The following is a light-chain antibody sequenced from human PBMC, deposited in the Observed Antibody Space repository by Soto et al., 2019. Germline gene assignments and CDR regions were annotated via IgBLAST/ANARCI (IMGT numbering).Light chain of an antibody. Sequence: DIQMTQSPSSLSASIGDRVTITCRASQDIDKWLAWYQQKPDKAPKSLIYAASSLQGGVPSRFNGSRSGTDFTLTINSLQPEDFATYYGQQYNAYPLTFGGGTKVEIK. V-gene: IGKV1D-16*01. CDR2: AAS. J-gene: IGKJ4*01. CDR3: QQYNAYPLT. CDR1: QDIDKW.